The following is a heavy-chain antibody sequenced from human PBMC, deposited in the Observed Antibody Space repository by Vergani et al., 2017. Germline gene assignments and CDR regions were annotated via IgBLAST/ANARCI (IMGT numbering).Heavy chain of an antibody. CDR1: GGSISSSSYY. CDR3: ARVGSRDFLWPYYFDY. CDR2: IYYSGST. V-gene: IGHV4-39*07. D-gene: IGHD5-24*01. Sequence: QLQLQESGPGLVKPSETLSLTCTVSGGSISSSSYYWGWIRQPPGKGLEWIGSIYYSGSTYYNPSLKSRVTISVDTSKNQFSLKLSSVTAADTAVYYCARVGSRDFLWPYYFDYWGQGTLVTVSS. J-gene: IGHJ4*02.